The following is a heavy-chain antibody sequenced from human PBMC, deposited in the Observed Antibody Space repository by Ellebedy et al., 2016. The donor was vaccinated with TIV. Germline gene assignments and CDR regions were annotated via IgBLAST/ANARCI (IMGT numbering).Heavy chain of an antibody. Sequence: GESLKISCAASGFTFSDYYMSWLRQAPGKGLEWVSYISSSSSYTNYADSAKGRFTISRDNAKNSLYLQMNSLRAEDTAVYYCARVARLNTYAGYWGQGTLVTVSS. CDR2: ISSSSSYT. D-gene: IGHD4-17*01. J-gene: IGHJ4*02. V-gene: IGHV3-11*06. CDR1: GFTFSDYY. CDR3: ARVARLNTYAGY.